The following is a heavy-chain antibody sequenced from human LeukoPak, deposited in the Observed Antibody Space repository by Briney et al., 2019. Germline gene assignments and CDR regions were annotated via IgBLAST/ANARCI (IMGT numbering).Heavy chain of an antibody. CDR1: GFTFSSYG. J-gene: IGHJ4*02. D-gene: IGHD6-13*01. Sequence: GGSLRLSCAASGFTFSSYGMHWVRKAPGKGLEWVAFIRYDASNKYYADSVKGRFTISRDNSKNTLYLQMNSLRAEDTAVYYCAKDFIAAGDYWGQGTLVTVSS. CDR3: AKDFIAAGDY. V-gene: IGHV3-30*02. CDR2: IRYDASNK.